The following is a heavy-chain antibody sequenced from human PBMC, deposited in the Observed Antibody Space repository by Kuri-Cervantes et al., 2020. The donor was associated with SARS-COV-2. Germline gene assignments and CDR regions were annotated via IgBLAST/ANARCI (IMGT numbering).Heavy chain of an antibody. J-gene: IGHJ4*02. V-gene: IGHV3-23*01. CDR3: AKSYYYDSSGYYYVFNTYYFDY. D-gene: IGHD3-22*01. CDR2: ISGSGGST. CDR1: GFTFSSYA. Sequence: GGSLRLSCAASGFTFSSYAMSWVRQAPGKGLEWVSAISGSGGSTYYADSVKGRFTISRDNSKNMLYLQMNSLRAEDTAVYYCAKSYYYDSSGYYYVFNTYYFDYWGQGTLVTVSS.